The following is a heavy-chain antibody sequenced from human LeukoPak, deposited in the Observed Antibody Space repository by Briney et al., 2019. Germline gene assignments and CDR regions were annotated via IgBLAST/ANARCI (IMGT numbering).Heavy chain of an antibody. CDR3: ASVNIVLMVRAALDY. J-gene: IGHJ4*02. Sequence: ASVKVSCKASGYTFTGYYMHWVRQAPGQGLEWMGWINPNSGGTNYAQKFQGRVTMTRDTSISTAYMELSRLRSDDTAVYYCASVNIVLMVRAALDYWGQGTLVTVSS. D-gene: IGHD2-8*01. V-gene: IGHV1-2*02. CDR2: INPNSGGT. CDR1: GYTFTGYY.